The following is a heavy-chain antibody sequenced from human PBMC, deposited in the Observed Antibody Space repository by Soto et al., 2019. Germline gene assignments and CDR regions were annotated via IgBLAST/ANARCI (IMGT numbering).Heavy chain of an antibody. CDR2: INKNGFTI. CDR1: GFTLTTYS. D-gene: IGHD6-19*01. J-gene: IGHJ4*02. Sequence: GSLILPCTVSGFTLTTYSMNGVRQAPGKGLEWISFINKNGFTIYYADSVKVRFTISRDYAKNSLYLQMDSLRHEDTAVYYCARGAVTGTSLFDYWGLGTLVTVSS. CDR3: ARGAVTGTSLFDY. V-gene: IGHV3-48*02.